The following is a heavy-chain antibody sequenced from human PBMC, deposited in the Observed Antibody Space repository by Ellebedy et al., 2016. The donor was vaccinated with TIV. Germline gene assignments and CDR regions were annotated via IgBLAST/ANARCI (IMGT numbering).Heavy chain of an antibody. V-gene: IGHV3-23*01. CDR1: GFTFSSYA. CDR3: AKSPSRKPGLLDY. CDR2: ISGSGGST. D-gene: IGHD1-14*01. Sequence: GESLKISCAASGFTFSSYAMNCVRQAPGKGLECVAIISGSGGSTNYADSVKGRFTISRDNSKNMLYLQMNSLISEDTAIYYCAKSPSRKPGLLDYWGQGTLVTVSS. J-gene: IGHJ4*02.